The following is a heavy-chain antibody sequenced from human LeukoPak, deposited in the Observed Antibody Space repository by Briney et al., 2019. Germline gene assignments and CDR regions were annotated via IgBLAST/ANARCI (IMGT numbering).Heavy chain of an antibody. CDR3: AGLDYDFWSGQFDY. CDR1: GSSISSYY. Sequence: SETLSLTCTVSGSSISSYYWSWIRQPPGKGLEWIGEINRSGSTNYNPSLKSRVTISVDTSKNQFSLKLSSVTAADTAVYYCAGLDYDFWSGQFDYWGQGTLVTVSS. CDR2: INRSGST. D-gene: IGHD3-3*01. J-gene: IGHJ4*02. V-gene: IGHV4-34*01.